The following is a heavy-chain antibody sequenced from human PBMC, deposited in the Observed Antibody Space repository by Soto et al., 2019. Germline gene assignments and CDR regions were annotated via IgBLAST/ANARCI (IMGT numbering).Heavy chain of an antibody. J-gene: IGHJ5*02. D-gene: IGHD4-17*01. CDR2: INHSGST. CDR1: GGSFSGYY. Sequence: SETLSLTCAVYGGSFSGYYWCWIRQPPGKGLEWIGEINHSGSTNYNPSLKSRVTISVDTSKNQFSLKLSSVTAADTAVYYCARATVVTRLYWFDPWGQGTLVTVSS. V-gene: IGHV4-34*01. CDR3: ARATVVTRLYWFDP.